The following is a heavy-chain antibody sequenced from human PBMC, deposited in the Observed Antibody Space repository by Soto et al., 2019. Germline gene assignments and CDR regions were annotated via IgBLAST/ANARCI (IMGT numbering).Heavy chain of an antibody. V-gene: IGHV4-59*08. CDR2: IYYSGST. Sequence: SETLSLTCTVSGGSISSYYWSWIRQPPGKGLEWIGYIYYSGSTNYNPSLRSRGTISVDTSKNQFSLKLSSVTAADTAVYYYARWASENAFDIWRQGPMVTV. CDR1: GGSISSYY. J-gene: IGHJ3*02. CDR3: ARWASENAFDI.